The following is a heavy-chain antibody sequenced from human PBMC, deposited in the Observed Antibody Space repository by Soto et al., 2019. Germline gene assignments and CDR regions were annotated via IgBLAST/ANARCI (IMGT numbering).Heavy chain of an antibody. Sequence: QVQLVESGGGVVQPGRSLRLSCAASGFTFSKFGMHWLRQAPGRGLEWVAGISNDGSDEYYVDSVKGRFNISRDNSKITLSLQMNSLSFEDTAVYFCAKDRRKWGDSPFEKWGQGTLVTVSS. CDR3: AKDRRKWGDSPFEK. J-gene: IGHJ4*02. D-gene: IGHD2-21*02. V-gene: IGHV3-30*18. CDR2: ISNDGSDE. CDR1: GFTFSKFG.